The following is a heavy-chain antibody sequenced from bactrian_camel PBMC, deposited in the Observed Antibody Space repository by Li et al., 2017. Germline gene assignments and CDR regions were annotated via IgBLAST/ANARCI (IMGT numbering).Heavy chain of an antibody. J-gene: IGHJ4*01. D-gene: IGHD7*01. CDR1: GYSAVTLC. CDR3: TMASIRTSLCELSPLQTRWYSY. CDR2: IYTTNSSS. V-gene: IGHV3S63*01. Sequence: QLVESGGGSVQSGGSLKLSCAAASGYSAVTLCMGWFRQAPGKEREGVASIYTTNSSSYILYVDSVKGRFTITQDNGKNTVYLQMNSLKPEDTAMYYCTMASIRTSLCELSPLQTRWYSYWGQGTQVTVS.